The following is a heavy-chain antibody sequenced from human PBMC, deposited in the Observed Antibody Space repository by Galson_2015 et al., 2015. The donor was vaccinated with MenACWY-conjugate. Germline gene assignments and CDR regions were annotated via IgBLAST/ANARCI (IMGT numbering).Heavy chain of an antibody. CDR3: ARDLGGGTTDY. V-gene: IGHV4-38-2*02. Sequence: SETLSLTCTVSGYSISSAYFWVWIRQPPGKGLEWIGGVSHSGSTYYSPSLKSRLTISIDTSKNQFSLTLSSVTAADTAVYYCARDLGGGTTDYWGQGTLVTVSS. CDR2: VSHSGST. CDR1: GYSISSAYF. J-gene: IGHJ4*02. D-gene: IGHD3-16*01.